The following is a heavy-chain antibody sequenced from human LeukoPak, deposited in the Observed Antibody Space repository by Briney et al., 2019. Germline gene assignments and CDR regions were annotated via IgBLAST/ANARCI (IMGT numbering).Heavy chain of an antibody. V-gene: IGHV4-39*02. J-gene: IGHJ5*02. D-gene: IGHD6-13*01. CDR3: AADGSIGAAGIRWGWFDP. CDR1: GGSISSSSHH. Sequence: PSETLSLTCTVSGGSISSSSHHWGWIRQPPGKGLEWIGSIYYSGRTYYNPSLKSRVTISVDTSKNQFSLKLSSVTAADTAVYYRAADGSIGAAGIRWGWFDPWGEGTLVTVSS. CDR2: IYYSGRT.